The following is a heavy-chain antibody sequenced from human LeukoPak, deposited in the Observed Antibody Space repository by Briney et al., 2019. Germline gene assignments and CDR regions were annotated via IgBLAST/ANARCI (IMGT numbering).Heavy chain of an antibody. J-gene: IGHJ4*02. D-gene: IGHD3-16*01. V-gene: IGHV3-23*01. CDR1: GFTFSSYA. Sequence: GGSLRLSCAASGFTFSSYAMSWVRQAPGKGLEWASAISGSGDSTYNADSVKGRFTISRDNSKNTLYLQMNSLRAEDTAVYYCAKHLITFGGFIVYWGQGTLVTVSS. CDR2: ISGSGDST. CDR3: AKHLITFGGFIVY.